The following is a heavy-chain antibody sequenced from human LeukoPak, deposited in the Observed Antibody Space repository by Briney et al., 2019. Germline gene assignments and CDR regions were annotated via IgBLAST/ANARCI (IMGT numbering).Heavy chain of an antibody. D-gene: IGHD3-22*01. Sequence: PSETLSLTCTVSGYSISSGYYWGWIRQPPGKGLEWIGSIYHSGSTYYNPSLKSRVTISVDTSKNQFSLKLSSVTAADTAVYYCARDGHHYDSSGYYWFDPWGQGTLVTVSS. CDR2: IYHSGST. V-gene: IGHV4-38-2*02. J-gene: IGHJ5*02. CDR1: GYSISSGYY. CDR3: ARDGHHYDSSGYYWFDP.